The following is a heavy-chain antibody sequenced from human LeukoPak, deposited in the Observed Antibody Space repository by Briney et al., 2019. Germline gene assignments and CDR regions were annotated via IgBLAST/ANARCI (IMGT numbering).Heavy chain of an antibody. J-gene: IGHJ3*02. Sequence: GGSLRLSCTVSGFTFSTYGMNWVRQAPGKGLEWVSSISSVSGYIYYADSVKGRFTISRDTSKNTLYLQMNSLRADDTAVYYCARRSLGDAFDIWGQGTMVTVSS. CDR3: ARRSLGDAFDI. CDR2: ISSVSGYI. CDR1: GFTFSTYG. V-gene: IGHV3-21*04.